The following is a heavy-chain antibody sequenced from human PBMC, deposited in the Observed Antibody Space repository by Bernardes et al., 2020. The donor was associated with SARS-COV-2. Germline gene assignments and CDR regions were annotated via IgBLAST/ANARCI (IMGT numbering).Heavy chain of an antibody. CDR1: EFTLSSYG. V-gene: IGHV3-30*18. J-gene: IGHJ6*02. D-gene: IGHD1-26*01. CDR3: AKSGGGSYYRYYYYYGKDV. CDR2: ISYEGSNK. Sequence: GGYMSLSCSASEFTLSSYGMDWVRQTAGTGLEWVAVISYEGSNKYYADSVKGRFTISRDKSNNTLYLKMNSLRAEDTAVYYCAKSGGGSYYRYYYYYGKDVRGQGHTVTVSS.